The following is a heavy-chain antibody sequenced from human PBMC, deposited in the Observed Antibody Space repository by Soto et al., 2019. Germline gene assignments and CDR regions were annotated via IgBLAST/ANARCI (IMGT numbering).Heavy chain of an antibody. V-gene: IGHV3-30*18. CDR1: GFAFSSYG. Sequence: QVQVVESGGGVVQPGRSLRLSCVASGFAFSSYGMHWVRQAPGKGLEWVAVISHDGNKKYYAASVKGRFTVSRDNTKNTVFLQMSSLRAEDTAVFYCAKGLEVGVLHYGMHVWGQGTTVTVSS. J-gene: IGHJ6*02. CDR2: ISHDGNKK. D-gene: IGHD3-16*01. CDR3: AKGLEVGVLHYGMHV.